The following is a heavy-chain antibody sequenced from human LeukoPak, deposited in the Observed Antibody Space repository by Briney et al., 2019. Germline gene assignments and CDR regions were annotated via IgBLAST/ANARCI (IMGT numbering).Heavy chain of an antibody. CDR2: IYYSGST. Sequence: PSETLSLTCTVSGGSISSSSYYWGWIRQPPGKGLEWIGSIYYSGSTYYNPSLKSRVTISVDTSKNQFSLKLSSVTAADTAVYYCARQKGGTRNAFDIWGPGTMVTVSS. D-gene: IGHD1-26*01. V-gene: IGHV4-39*01. CDR1: GGSISSSSYY. J-gene: IGHJ3*02. CDR3: ARQKGGTRNAFDI.